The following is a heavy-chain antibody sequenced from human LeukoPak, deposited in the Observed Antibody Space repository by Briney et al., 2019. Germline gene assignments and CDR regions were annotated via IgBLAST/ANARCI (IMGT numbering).Heavy chain of an antibody. V-gene: IGHV3-23*01. J-gene: IGHJ4*02. CDR3: AKRGVVIRVILVGFHKEAYYFDS. D-gene: IGHD3-10*01. CDR2: ISGSGAST. Sequence: PGGSLRLSCAASGFTFYSYAMSWVRQAPGKGLEWVSAISGSGASTYYAASVKGRFTISRDSRKNTLFLQMNSLRAEDTAVYFCAKRGVVIRVILVGFHKEAYYFDSWGQGVLVTVSS. CDR1: GFTFYSYA.